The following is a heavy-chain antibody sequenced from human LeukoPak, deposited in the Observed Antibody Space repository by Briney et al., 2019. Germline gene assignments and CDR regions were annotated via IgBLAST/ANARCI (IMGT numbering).Heavy chain of an antibody. D-gene: IGHD3-10*01. J-gene: IGHJ4*02. CDR1: GFTFSSYG. CDR2: ISYDGSNE. CDR3: ARVGYYSSGPFSYFDY. V-gene: IGHV3-30*19. Sequence: GGSLRLSCAASGFTFSSYGMHWVRQAPGKGLEWVAVISYDGSNEYYADSVKGRFTISRDSSENTLYLQMNSLRVEDTAVYYCARVGYYSSGPFSYFDYWGQGTLVTVSS.